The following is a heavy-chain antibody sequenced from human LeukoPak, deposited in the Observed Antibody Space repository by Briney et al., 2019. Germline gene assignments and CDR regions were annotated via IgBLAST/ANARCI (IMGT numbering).Heavy chain of an antibody. V-gene: IGHV4-34*01. CDR3: ARGRAYDFWSGYYRTSFYFDY. D-gene: IGHD3-3*01. J-gene: IGHJ4*02. CDR1: GGSFSGYY. CDR2: INHSGST. Sequence: SETLSLTCAVYGGSFSGYYWSWIHQPPGKGLEWIGEINHSGSTNYNPSLKSRVTISVDTSKNQFSLKLSSVTAADTAVYYCARGRAYDFWSGYYRTSFYFDYWGQGTLVTVSS.